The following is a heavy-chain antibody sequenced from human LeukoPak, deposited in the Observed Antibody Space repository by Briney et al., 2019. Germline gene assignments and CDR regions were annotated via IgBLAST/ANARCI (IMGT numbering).Heavy chain of an antibody. CDR3: ARRDSSGWYLTLDY. CDR2: IYYSGST. CDR1: GGSISSSSYY. D-gene: IGHD6-19*01. J-gene: IGHJ4*02. V-gene: IGHV4-39*01. Sequence: PSETLSLTCTVSGGSISSSSYYWGWIRQPPGKGLEWIGSIYYSGSTYYNPSLKSRVTISVDTSKNQFSLKLSSVTAADTAVYYCARRDSSGWYLTLDYWGQGTLVTVSS.